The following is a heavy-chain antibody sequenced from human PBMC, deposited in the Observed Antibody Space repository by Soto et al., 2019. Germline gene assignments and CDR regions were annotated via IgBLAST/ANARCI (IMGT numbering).Heavy chain of an antibody. CDR1: GGSVSSGSYY. V-gene: IGHV4-61*01. CDR2: IYYSGST. Sequence: PSETLSLTCTVSGGSVSSGSYYWSWIRQPPGKGLEWIGYIYYSGSTNYNPSLKSRVTISVDTSKNQLSLKLSSVTAADTAVYYCARFSVGSGYDFWSGYYTGRVNYFDYWGQGTLVTVSS. D-gene: IGHD3-3*01. J-gene: IGHJ4*02. CDR3: ARFSVGSGYDFWSGYYTGRVNYFDY.